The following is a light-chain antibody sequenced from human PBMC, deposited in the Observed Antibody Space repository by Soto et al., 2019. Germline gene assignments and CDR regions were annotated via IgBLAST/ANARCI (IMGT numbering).Light chain of an antibody. CDR3: QHYNKWPQT. CDR1: QSVSID. CDR2: GAS. J-gene: IGKJ1*01. V-gene: IGKV3-15*01. Sequence: MTESPATGAVSPGERGAVSWMACQSVSIDLAWYQQKPGQAPRLLIYGASTRATAIPSSFTGSGSGTEFTLTISSLQSEDIAVYYFQHYNKWPQTFGQGTKADI.